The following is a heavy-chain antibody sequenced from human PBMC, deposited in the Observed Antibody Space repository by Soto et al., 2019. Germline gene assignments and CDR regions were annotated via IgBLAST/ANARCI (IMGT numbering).Heavy chain of an antibody. CDR3: ARYKRLIVDS. D-gene: IGHD3-22*01. CDR2: IYYGGST. J-gene: IGHJ4*02. CDR1: GGSLSSGDYS. V-gene: IGHV4-30-2*01. Sequence: SGTLSLTCAVSGGSLSSGDYSWNWIRQPPGKGLEWIGYIYYGGSTNYNPPLKGRVTMSVDTSKNQFSLRLSSVTAADTAVYYCARYKRLIVDSWGRGTLVTVSS.